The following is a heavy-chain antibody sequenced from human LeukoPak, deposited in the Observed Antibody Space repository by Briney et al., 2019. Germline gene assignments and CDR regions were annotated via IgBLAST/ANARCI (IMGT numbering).Heavy chain of an antibody. CDR2: MNPNSGNT. D-gene: IGHD2-15*01. J-gene: IGHJ4*02. Sequence: ASVKVSCKASGYTFTSYYMHWVRQATGQGLEWMGWMNPNSGNTGYAQKFQGRVTMTRNTSISTAYMELSSLRSEDTAVYYCARVGRGGGNLDYWGQGTLVTVSS. V-gene: IGHV1-8*02. CDR3: ARVGRGGGNLDY. CDR1: GYTFTSYY.